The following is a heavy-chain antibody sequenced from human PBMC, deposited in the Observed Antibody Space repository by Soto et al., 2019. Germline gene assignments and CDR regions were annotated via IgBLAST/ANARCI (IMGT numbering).Heavy chain of an antibody. D-gene: IGHD6-13*01. CDR2: IIPYYNTL. CDR1: EGTFNSYA. J-gene: IGHJ4*02. CDR3: ASGASHWYPYFFDS. Sequence: QAQVVQSGAEVRKPGSSVKLSCKASEGTFNSYAIAWVRQAPGQGLEWMGGIIPYYNTLNYAQKFQDRVTITAEDSTNTVHTQLSTLRSDDTAVYFCASGASHWYPYFFDSWAQGTLVTASS. V-gene: IGHV1-69*01.